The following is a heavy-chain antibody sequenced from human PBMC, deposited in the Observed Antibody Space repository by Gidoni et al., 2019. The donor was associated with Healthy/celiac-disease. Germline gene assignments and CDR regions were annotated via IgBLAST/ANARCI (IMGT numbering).Heavy chain of an antibody. D-gene: IGHD3-10*01. CDR2: MSGSGGST. CDR1: GFTFSSYA. Sequence: EVQLLESGGGLVQPGGSLRLSCSSSGFTFSSYAMSWVRQAPGKGLEWVSAMSGSGGSTYYADSVKGRFTISRDNSKNTLYLQMNSLRAEDTAVYYCAKDRGSWVVRGVNDYWGQGTLVTVSS. V-gene: IGHV3-23*01. J-gene: IGHJ4*02. CDR3: AKDRGSWVVRGVNDY.